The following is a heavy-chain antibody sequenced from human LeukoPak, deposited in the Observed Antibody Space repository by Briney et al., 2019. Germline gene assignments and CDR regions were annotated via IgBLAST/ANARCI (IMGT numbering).Heavy chain of an antibody. CDR1: GFTFSSYA. J-gene: IGHJ4*02. CDR3: AKELLWFGESSILADY. Sequence: PGGSLRLSCAASGFTFSSYAMSWVRQAPGKGLEWVSAISGSGGSTYYADSVKGRFTISRDNSKNTLYLQMNSLRAEDTAVYYCAKELLWFGESSILADYWGQGTLVTVSS. D-gene: IGHD3-10*01. V-gene: IGHV3-23*01. CDR2: ISGSGGST.